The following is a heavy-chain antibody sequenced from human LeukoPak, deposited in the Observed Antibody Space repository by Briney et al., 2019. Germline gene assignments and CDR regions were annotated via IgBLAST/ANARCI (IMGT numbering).Heavy chain of an antibody. Sequence: GGSLRLSCAVSGFIFSNYGMHWVRQAPGKGLEWVAFIRYDESNKYYADSVKGRFTISRDNAKNSLYLQMNSLRAEDTAVYYCAELGITMIGGVWGKGTTVTISS. D-gene: IGHD3-10*02. J-gene: IGHJ6*04. V-gene: IGHV3-30*02. CDR2: IRYDESNK. CDR1: GFIFSNYG. CDR3: AELGITMIGGV.